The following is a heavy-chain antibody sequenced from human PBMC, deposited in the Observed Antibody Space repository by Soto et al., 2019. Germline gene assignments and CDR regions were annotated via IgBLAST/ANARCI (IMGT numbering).Heavy chain of an antibody. Sequence: SLRLSCAASGFTFSDYYMSWIRQAPGKGLEWVSYISSSGDIMYYADSVKGRFTISRDNAKNSLYLQMNSLRAEDTAVYYCARDLGYYGSDGYFDYWGQGTLVTVSS. CDR1: GFTFSDYY. V-gene: IGHV3-11*01. J-gene: IGHJ4*02. D-gene: IGHD3-22*01. CDR3: ARDLGYYGSDGYFDY. CDR2: ISSSGDIM.